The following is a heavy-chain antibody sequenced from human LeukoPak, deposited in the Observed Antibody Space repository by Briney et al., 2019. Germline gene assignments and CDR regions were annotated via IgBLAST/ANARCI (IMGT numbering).Heavy chain of an antibody. CDR3: ARCSGYSTCLFYMHV. D-gene: IGHD3-22*01. V-gene: IGHV1-46*01. Sequence: ASVKVSCKASGYTFTRYYMHWVRQAPGQGREWMGIINPSGGSTSYAQKFQGRVTMTSDMSTSTGYMELSSMRSEDTAVYYCARCSGYSTCLFYMHVWGKGTTVTVSS. CDR1: GYTFTRYY. J-gene: IGHJ6*03. CDR2: INPSGGST.